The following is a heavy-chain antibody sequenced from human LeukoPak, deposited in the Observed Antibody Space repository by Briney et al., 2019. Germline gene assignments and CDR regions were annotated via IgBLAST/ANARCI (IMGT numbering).Heavy chain of an antibody. Sequence: SETLSLTCAVSGGSISSGGYSWSWIRQPPGKGLEWIGYIYHSGSTYYNPSLKSRVTISVDRSKNQFSLKLSSVTAADAAVYYCARDHHSSSWPNWFDPWGQGTLVTVSS. CDR2: IYHSGST. D-gene: IGHD6-13*01. V-gene: IGHV4-30-2*01. CDR3: ARDHHSSSWPNWFDP. CDR1: GGSISSGGYS. J-gene: IGHJ5*02.